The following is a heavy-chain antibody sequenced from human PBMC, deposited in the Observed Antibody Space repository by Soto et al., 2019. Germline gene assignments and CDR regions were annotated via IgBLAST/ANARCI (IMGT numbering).Heavy chain of an antibody. CDR2: ISSSSSTI. CDR3: ATLPFTSGDILTGYWDPYDY. D-gene: IGHD3-9*01. J-gene: IGHJ4*02. CDR1: GFTLSSYS. V-gene: IGHV3-48*01. Sequence: PGGSLRLSCAASGFTLSSYSMNWVRQAPGKGLEWVSYISSSSSTIYYADSVKGRFTISRDNAKNSLYLQMNSLRAEDTAVYYCATLPFTSGDILTGYWDPYDYWGQGTLVTVSS.